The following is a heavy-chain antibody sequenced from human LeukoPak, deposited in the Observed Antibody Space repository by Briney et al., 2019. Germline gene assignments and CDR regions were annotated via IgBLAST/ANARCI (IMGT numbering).Heavy chain of an antibody. D-gene: IGHD3-10*01. V-gene: IGHV4-59*01. CDR2: IHYNEST. J-gene: IGHJ5*02. Sequence: ASETLSLTCTVSGYSIKSGYYWSWIRQHPGKGLEWFGYIHYNESTNYNPSLKSRITISVDTSKNQFSLKLSSVTTADTAVYYCAKHHRAYRAYGSGKGFDPWGQGTLVTVSS. CDR3: AKHHRAYRAYGSGKGFDP. CDR1: GYSIKSGYY.